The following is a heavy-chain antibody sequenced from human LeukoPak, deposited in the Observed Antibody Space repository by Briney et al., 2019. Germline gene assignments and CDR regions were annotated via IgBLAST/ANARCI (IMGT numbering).Heavy chain of an antibody. CDR1: GGTFSSYA. D-gene: IGHD3-3*01. CDR3: ATLGYDFWSGYYIWFDP. V-gene: IGHV1-69*05. J-gene: IGHJ5*02. Sequence: SVKVSCKASGGTFSSYAISWVRQAPGQGLEWMGRIIPIFGTANYAQKFQGRVTITTDESTSTAYMELSSLRSEDTAVYYCATLGYDFWSGYYIWFDPWGQGTLVTVSS. CDR2: IIPIFGTA.